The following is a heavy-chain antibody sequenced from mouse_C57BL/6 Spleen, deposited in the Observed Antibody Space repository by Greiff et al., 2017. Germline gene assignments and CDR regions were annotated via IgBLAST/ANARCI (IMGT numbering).Heavy chain of an antibody. CDR3: ARGGSVPCAY. CDR1: GYSITSGYY. V-gene: IGHV3-6*01. Sequence: EVKLMESGPGLVKPSQSLSLTCSVTGYSITSGYYWNWIRQFPGNKLEWMGYISYDGSNNYNPSLKNRISITRDTSKNQFFLKLNSVTTEDTATYYCARGGSVPCAYWGQGTLVTVSA. J-gene: IGHJ3*01. D-gene: IGHD3-2*02. CDR2: ISYDGSN.